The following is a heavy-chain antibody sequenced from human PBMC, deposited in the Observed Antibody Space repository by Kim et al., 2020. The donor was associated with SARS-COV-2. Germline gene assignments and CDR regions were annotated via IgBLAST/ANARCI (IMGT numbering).Heavy chain of an antibody. J-gene: IGHJ3*01. Sequence: GGSLRLSCAASGFTFSSYAMSWVRQAPGKGLEWVSVISRSGGDTYYADSVEGRFTISRDNFKNTLYLQMNSLRAEDTAVFYCAKGASSLLADASDVWGQGTMVTVSS. CDR3: AKGASSLLADASDV. V-gene: IGHV3-23*01. CDR1: GFTFSSYA. D-gene: IGHD6-6*01. CDR2: ISRSGGDT.